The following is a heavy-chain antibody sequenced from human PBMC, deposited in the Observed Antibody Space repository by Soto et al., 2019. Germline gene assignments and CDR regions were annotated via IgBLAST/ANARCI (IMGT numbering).Heavy chain of an antibody. V-gene: IGHV3-30*03. Sequence: GGSLRLSCAASGFTFSSYGMHWVRQAPGKGLEWVAVISYDGSNKYYADSVKGRFTISRDNSKNTLYLQMNSLGAEDTAVYYCATELLWFGEFNDYWGQGTLVTVSS. CDR1: GFTFSSYG. J-gene: IGHJ4*02. D-gene: IGHD3-10*01. CDR3: ATELLWFGEFNDY. CDR2: ISYDGSNK.